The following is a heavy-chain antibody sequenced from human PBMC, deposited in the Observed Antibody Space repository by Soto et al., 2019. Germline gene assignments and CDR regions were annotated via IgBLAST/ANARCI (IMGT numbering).Heavy chain of an antibody. Sequence: EVQLVQSGGEVKKPGESLKISCMGTGYNFSNSWIAWVRQMPGRGLEWVGLIYPGDSDTRYSPSFQGQVTISADKSISTAYLQWSSLRASDTAMYYCARFGSGLWLRMDSWSQGTLVSVSA. V-gene: IGHV5-51*01. D-gene: IGHD3-10*01. CDR2: IYPGDSDT. J-gene: IGHJ4*02. CDR1: GYNFSNSW. CDR3: ARFGSGLWLRMDS.